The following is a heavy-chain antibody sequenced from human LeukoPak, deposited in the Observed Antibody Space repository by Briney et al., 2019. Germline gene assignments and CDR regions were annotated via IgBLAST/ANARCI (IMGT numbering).Heavy chain of an antibody. V-gene: IGHV3-23*01. Sequence: GGSLRLSCGASGFTFNSYGMSWVRQAPGKGLEWVSGISGSGGSTYYADSVKGRFTISRDNSKNTLYLQMNSLRAEDTAVYYCAKDQLEYYYGSGSSDYWGQGTLVTVSS. CDR3: AKDQLEYYYGSGSSDY. J-gene: IGHJ4*02. CDR1: GFTFNSYG. CDR2: ISGSGGST. D-gene: IGHD3-10*01.